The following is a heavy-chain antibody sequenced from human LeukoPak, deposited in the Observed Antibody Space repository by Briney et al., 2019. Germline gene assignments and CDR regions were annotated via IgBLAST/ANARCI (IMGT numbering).Heavy chain of an antibody. Sequence: PGGSLRLSCAASGFTFSSYWTSWVRQAPGKGLEWVANIKQDGSEKYYVDSVKGRFTISRDNAKNSLYLQMNSLRAEDTAVYYCARDRRVVGARGVFDYWGQGTLVTVSS. CDR1: GFTFSSYW. CDR3: ARDRRVVGARGVFDY. D-gene: IGHD1-26*01. CDR2: IKQDGSEK. V-gene: IGHV3-7*01. J-gene: IGHJ4*02.